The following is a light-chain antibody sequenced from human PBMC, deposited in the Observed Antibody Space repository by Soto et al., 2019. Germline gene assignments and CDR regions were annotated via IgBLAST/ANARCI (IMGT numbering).Light chain of an antibody. V-gene: IGLV2-14*01. CDR1: SSDVGGYNY. J-gene: IGLJ1*01. CDR3: SSYTSSSTYV. CDR2: DVS. Sequence: QSVLTQPASVSGSPGQSITISCTGTSSDVGGYNYVSWYQQHPGKAPKLMIYDVSNRPSGVSNRFSGSKSGNTASLTISGLQAEDEADYYSSSYTSSSTYVFGVGTMVTVL.